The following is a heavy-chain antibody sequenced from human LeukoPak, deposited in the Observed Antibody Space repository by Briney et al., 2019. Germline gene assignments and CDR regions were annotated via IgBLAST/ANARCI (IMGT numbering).Heavy chain of an antibody. CDR1: GFTFDDYA. Sequence: GGSLRLSCAASGFTFDDYAMHWVRQAPGKGLEWVSGISWNSGSIGYADSVKGRFTISRDNAKNSLYLQMNSLRAEDTALYYCAKANGSRVAGRFYFDYWGQGTLVTVSS. CDR3: AKANGSRVAGRFYFDY. D-gene: IGHD6-19*01. J-gene: IGHJ4*02. V-gene: IGHV3-9*01. CDR2: ISWNSGSI.